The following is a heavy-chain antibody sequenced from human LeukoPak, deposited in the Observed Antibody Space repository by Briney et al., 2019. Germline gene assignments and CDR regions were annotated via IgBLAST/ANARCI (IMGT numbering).Heavy chain of an antibody. J-gene: IGHJ4*02. CDR3: ARSSGHSYGDFDY. CDR1: GVSITSNY. Sequence: NPSETLSLTCSVSGVSITSNYWSWIRQPPGKGLEWLGYTHHSGATSYNPSLKSRSTMSLDTSNNQFSLKLSSVTAADTAVYYCARSSGHSYGDFDYWGQGNLATVSS. D-gene: IGHD5-18*01. CDR2: THHSGAT. V-gene: IGHV4-59*01.